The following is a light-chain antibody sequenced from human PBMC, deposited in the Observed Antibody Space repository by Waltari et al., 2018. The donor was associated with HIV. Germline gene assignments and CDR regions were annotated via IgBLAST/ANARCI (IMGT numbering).Light chain of an antibody. CDR1: QDINNY. Sequence: DIQMTQSPSSLSASVGDRVTITCQASQDINNYLNWYKQKPGKTPKLLIYDASNLETGVPSRFSGSGSGTDFTFTISSLQSEDIATYYCQQYDKLPNTFGQGTKLEIK. V-gene: IGKV1-33*01. CDR2: DAS. J-gene: IGKJ2*01. CDR3: QQYDKLPNT.